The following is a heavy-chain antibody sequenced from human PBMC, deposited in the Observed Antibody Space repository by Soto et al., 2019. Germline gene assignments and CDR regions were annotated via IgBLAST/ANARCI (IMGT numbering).Heavy chain of an antibody. CDR3: AKGPRVLRFLEWLS. Sequence: EVQLLESGGGLGQPGGSLRLSCAASGYTFSSYAMSWVRQAPGRGLEWVSGISGSGTSTYYADSVKGRFTISRDNSKNTLYLQMNSLRAEDTAVYYCAKGPRVLRFLEWLSWGQGTLVTVSS. J-gene: IGHJ5*02. CDR2: ISGSGTST. V-gene: IGHV3-23*01. D-gene: IGHD3-3*01. CDR1: GYTFSSYA.